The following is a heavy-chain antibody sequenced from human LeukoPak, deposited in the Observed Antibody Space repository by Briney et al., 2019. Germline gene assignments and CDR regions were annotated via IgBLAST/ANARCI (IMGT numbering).Heavy chain of an antibody. V-gene: IGHV4-59*01. CDR3: ARDNHYYDSSGYYSDAFDI. D-gene: IGHD3-22*01. CDR2: IYYSRST. J-gene: IGHJ3*02. Sequence: PSETLSLTCTVSGGSISSYYWSWIRQPPGKGLEWIGYIYYSRSTNYNPSLKSRATISVDTSKNQFSLKLSSVTAADTAVYYCARDNHYYDSSGYYSDAFDIWGQWTMVTVSS. CDR1: GGSISSYY.